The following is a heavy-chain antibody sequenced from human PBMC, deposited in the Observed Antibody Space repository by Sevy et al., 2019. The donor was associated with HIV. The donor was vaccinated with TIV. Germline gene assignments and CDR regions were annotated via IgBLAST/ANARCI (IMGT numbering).Heavy chain of an antibody. CDR3: ARRRYSSGWENFDY. V-gene: IGHV3-30-3*01. Sequence: GRSLRLSCAASGFTFSSYAMHWVRQAPGKGLEWVAVISYDGSNKYYADSVKGRFTISRDNSKNTLYLQMNSLRAEDTAVYYCARRRYSSGWENFDYWGQGTLVTVSS. J-gene: IGHJ4*02. CDR2: ISYDGSNK. D-gene: IGHD6-19*01. CDR1: GFTFSSYA.